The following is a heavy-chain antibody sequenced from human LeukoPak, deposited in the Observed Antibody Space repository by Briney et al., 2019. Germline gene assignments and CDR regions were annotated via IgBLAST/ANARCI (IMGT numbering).Heavy chain of an antibody. Sequence: PGGSLRLSCAASGFTFYDYAMHWVRHAPGKGLEGGSGISWNSGSIGYADSVKGRFTISRDNAKNSLYLQMNSLRAEDMALYYCAKGGVVVEDYFDYWGQGTLVTVSS. D-gene: IGHD2-15*01. V-gene: IGHV3-9*03. J-gene: IGHJ4*02. CDR1: GFTFYDYA. CDR2: ISWNSGSI. CDR3: AKGGVVVEDYFDY.